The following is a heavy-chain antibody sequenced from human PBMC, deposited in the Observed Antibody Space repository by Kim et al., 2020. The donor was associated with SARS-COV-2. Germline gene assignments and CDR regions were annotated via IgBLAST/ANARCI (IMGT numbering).Heavy chain of an antibody. CDR3: ARGHSGWYYFDY. CDR2: IYTSGST. CDR1: GGSISSGSYY. D-gene: IGHD6-19*01. Sequence: SETLSLTCTVSGGSISSGSYYWSWIRQPAGKGLEWIGRIYTSGSTNYNPSLKSRVTISVDTSKNQFSLKLSSVTAADTAVYYCARGHSGWYYFDYWGQGTLVTVSS. V-gene: IGHV4-61*02. J-gene: IGHJ4*02.